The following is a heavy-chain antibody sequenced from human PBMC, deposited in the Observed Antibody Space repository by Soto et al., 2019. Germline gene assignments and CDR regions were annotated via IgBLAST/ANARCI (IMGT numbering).Heavy chain of an antibody. D-gene: IGHD2-8*02. CDR1: GCSISSSSYY. Sequence: SETLSLTYTVSGCSISSSSYYSGWIRQPPGKGLEWIGSIYYSGSTNYNPSLKSRVTISVDKSKNQFSLKLSSVTAADTAVYYCARATWWGDSLNAFDIWGQGTIVT. V-gene: IGHV4-39*07. CDR3: ARATWWGDSLNAFDI. CDR2: IYYSGST. J-gene: IGHJ3*02.